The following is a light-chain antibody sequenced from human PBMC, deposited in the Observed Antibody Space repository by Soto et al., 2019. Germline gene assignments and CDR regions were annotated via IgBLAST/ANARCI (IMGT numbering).Light chain of an antibody. J-gene: IGKJ4*01. Sequence: DIQMTQSPSTLSASVGDRVTITCRASQSISNWLAWYPQKPGKSPNLLLYKASGLERGVPSRFSGSGSGTEFTLTISRLQPDDSATYYCQHYNNYSPTFGGGTKVEIK. CDR2: KAS. CDR3: QHYNNYSPT. V-gene: IGKV1-5*03. CDR1: QSISNW.